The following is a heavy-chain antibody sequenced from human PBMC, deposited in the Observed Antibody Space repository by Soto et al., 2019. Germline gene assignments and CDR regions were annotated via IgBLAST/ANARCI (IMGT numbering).Heavy chain of an antibody. CDR1: GGSSSSGDYY. J-gene: IGHJ4*02. CDR3: ARGRGTYYVSGDFDY. V-gene: IGHV4-30-4*01. CDR2: IYYSGTS. Sequence: SETLSLTCTVSGGSSSSGDYYWSWIRQPPGKGLEWIGYIYYSGTSYYNPSLRSRVTISIDTSKNQFSLKLSSVTAADTAVYYCARGRGTYYVSGDFDYWGQGTLVTVSS. D-gene: IGHD1-26*01.